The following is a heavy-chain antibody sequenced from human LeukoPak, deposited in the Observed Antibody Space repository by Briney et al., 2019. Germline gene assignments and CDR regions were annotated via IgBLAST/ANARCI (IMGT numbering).Heavy chain of an antibody. CDR2: ISGSGGST. J-gene: IGHJ1*01. V-gene: IGHV3-23*01. CDR3: AKFTLSVTDYFQH. Sequence: GGSLRLSCAASGFTFGSYAMSWVRQAPGKGLEWVSAISGSGGSTYYADSVKGRFTISRDNSKNTLYLQMNSLRAEDTAVYYCAKFTLSVTDYFQHWGQGTLVTVSS. D-gene: IGHD2/OR15-2a*01. CDR1: GFTFGSYA.